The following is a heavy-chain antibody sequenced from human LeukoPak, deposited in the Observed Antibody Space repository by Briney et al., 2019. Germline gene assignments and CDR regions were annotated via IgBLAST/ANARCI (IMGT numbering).Heavy chain of an antibody. CDR1: GFTFSSYA. D-gene: IGHD2-15*01. V-gene: IGHV3-30*04. J-gene: IGHJ4*02. CDR3: ARDGYSDCSGGSCYFEY. CDR2: ISYDGSNK. Sequence: PGRSLRLSCAASGFTFSSYAMHWVRQAPGKGLEWVAVISYDGSNKYYADSVKGRFTISRDNSKNTLYLKMNSLRAEDTAVYYCARDGYSDCSGGSCYFEYWGQGTLVTVSS.